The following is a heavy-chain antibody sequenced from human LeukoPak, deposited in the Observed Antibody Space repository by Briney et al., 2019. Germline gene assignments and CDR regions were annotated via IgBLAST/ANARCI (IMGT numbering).Heavy chain of an antibody. J-gene: IGHJ4*02. CDR1: GYTFPNYG. Sequence: ASVKVSCKTSGYTFPNYGISWVRQAPGQGLEWMGWISPYNGHTNYAQKLQGRVTMTTDTSTSTAYMELRSLRSDDTAVYYCARAVYRYDYWGQGTLVTVSS. CDR2: ISPYNGHT. D-gene: IGHD2-2*02. CDR3: ARAVYRYDY. V-gene: IGHV1-18*01.